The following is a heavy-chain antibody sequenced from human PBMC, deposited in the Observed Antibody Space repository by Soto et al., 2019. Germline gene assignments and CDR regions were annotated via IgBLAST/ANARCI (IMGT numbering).Heavy chain of an antibody. V-gene: IGHV4-59*01. CDR1: GGSISSYY. CDR2: YYSGST. J-gene: IGHJ5*02. CDR3: ARDDNWFDP. Sequence: PSETLSLTCTVSGGSISSYYWSWFRQPPGKGLEWIGYYYSGSTNYNPSLKSRVSISVDTPKNQFSLKLRYLTVADTAVYYCARDDNWFDPWGQGTLVTVSS.